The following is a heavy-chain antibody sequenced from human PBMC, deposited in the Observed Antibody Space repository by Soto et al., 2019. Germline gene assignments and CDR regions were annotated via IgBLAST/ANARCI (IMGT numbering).Heavy chain of an antibody. D-gene: IGHD3-22*01. CDR2: IYHSGST. CDR1: GGSISSSNW. J-gene: IGHJ4*02. Sequence: QVQLQESGPGLVKPSGTLSLTCAVSGGSISSSNWWRWVRQPPGKGMEWIGEIYHSGSTNYKPSLKSRVTISVDKSKNQFSLKLSSVTAADTAVYYCARVLEDYDSSGYDLYYFDYWGQGTLVTVSS. CDR3: ARVLEDYDSSGYDLYYFDY. V-gene: IGHV4-4*02.